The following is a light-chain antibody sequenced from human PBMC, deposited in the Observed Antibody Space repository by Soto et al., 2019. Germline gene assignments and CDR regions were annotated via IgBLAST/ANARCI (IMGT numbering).Light chain of an antibody. J-gene: IGLJ1*01. V-gene: IGLV1-51*01. Sequence: QSVLTQPPSVSAAPGQKVTISCSGSISNIGGNSVSWYQQLPGTAPKLPIYDDNKRPSGIPDRFSGSKSGTSATLGITGFQTGDEADYYCGSWDSSLSAYVFGTGTKVTVL. CDR1: ISNIGGNS. CDR2: DDN. CDR3: GSWDSSLSAYV.